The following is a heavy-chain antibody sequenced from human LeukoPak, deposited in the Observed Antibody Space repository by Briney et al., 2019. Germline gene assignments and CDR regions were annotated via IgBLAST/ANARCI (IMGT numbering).Heavy chain of an antibody. D-gene: IGHD3-3*01. V-gene: IGHV4-34*01. J-gene: IGHJ4*02. CDR1: GGSFSGYY. CDR2: INHSGST. CDR3: ARGGDFWRGHDFDY. Sequence: PSETLSLTCAVYGGSFSGYYWSWIRQPPGKGLEWIGEINHSGSTNYNPSLKSRVTISVDTSKNQFSLKLSSVTAADTAVYYCARGGDFWRGHDFDYWGQGTLVTVSS.